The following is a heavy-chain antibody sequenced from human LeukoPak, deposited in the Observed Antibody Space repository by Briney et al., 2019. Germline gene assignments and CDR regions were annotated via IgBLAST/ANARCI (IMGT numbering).Heavy chain of an antibody. CDR3: AAGRGIVVVPAAIIFDY. J-gene: IGHJ4*02. Sequence: GASVKVSCKASGYTFTSYGISWVRQAPGQGLEWMGWISAYNGNTNYAQKLQGRVTMTTDTSTSTAYMELGSLRSEDTAVYYCAAGRGIVVVPAAIIFDYWGQGTLVTVSS. CDR2: ISAYNGNT. D-gene: IGHD2-2*02. V-gene: IGHV1-18*01. CDR1: GYTFTSYG.